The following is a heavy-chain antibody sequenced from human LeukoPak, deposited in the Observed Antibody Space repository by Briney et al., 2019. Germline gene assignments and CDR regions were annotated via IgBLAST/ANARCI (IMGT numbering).Heavy chain of an antibody. D-gene: IGHD2-2*01. CDR1: GYTFTGYH. CDR2: INPNSGDT. J-gene: IGHJ4*02. V-gene: IGHV1-2*06. Sequence: PGASVKVSCRASGYTFTGYHMHWVRQAPGQGLEWMGRINPNSGDTNYAQNFQGRVTMTRDTSINTAYMELSRLRSDDTAMYYCARDYCSSTSCLFDHWGQGTLVTVSS. CDR3: ARDYCSSTSCLFDH.